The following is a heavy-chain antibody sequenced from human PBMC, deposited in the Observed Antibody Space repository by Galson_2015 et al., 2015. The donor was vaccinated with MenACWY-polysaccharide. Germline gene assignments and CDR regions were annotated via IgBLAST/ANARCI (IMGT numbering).Heavy chain of an antibody. J-gene: IGHJ3*02. V-gene: IGHV3-66*02. CDR2: IYSGGST. CDR1: GFTVSSNY. CDR3: ASATYYDFWSGHAFDI. Sequence: SLRLSCAASGFTVSSNYMSWVRQAPGKGLEWVSVIYSGGSTYYADSVKGRFTISRDNSKNTLYLQMNSLRAEDTAVYYCASATYYDFWSGHAFDIWGQGTMVTVSS. D-gene: IGHD3-3*01.